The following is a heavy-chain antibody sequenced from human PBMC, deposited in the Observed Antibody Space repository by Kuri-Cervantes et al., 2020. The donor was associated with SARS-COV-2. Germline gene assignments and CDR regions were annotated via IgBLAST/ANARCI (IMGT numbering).Heavy chain of an antibody. Sequence: SETLSLTCAVYGGSFSDYQWNWVRQAPGKGLEWIGEINHRGTTNYNPSPKSRVTMSVDTSKNQFSLNLTSVTAADTAVYSCARLRRHNNAWFVTGYYMDVWGKGTTVTVSS. D-gene: IGHD3-10*01. V-gene: IGHV4-34*01. CDR2: INHRGTT. CDR1: GGSFSDYQ. CDR3: ARLRRHNNAWFVTGYYMDV. J-gene: IGHJ6*03.